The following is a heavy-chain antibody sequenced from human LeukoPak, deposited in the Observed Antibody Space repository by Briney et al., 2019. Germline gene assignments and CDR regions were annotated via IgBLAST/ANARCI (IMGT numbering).Heavy chain of an antibody. CDR2: ISAYNGNT. V-gene: IGHV1-18*01. CDR3: ARGNIAALYYMDV. CDR1: GYTFTSYG. D-gene: IGHD6-13*01. Sequence: RASVTVSFKASGYTFTSYGISWVRQAPGQGLEWMGWISAYNGNTNYAQKLQGRVTMTTDTSTSTAYMELRSLRSDDTAVYYCARGNIAALYYMDVWGKGTKVTVSS. J-gene: IGHJ6*03.